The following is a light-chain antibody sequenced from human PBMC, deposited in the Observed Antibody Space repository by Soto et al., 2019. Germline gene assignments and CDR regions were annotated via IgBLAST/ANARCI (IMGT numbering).Light chain of an antibody. Sequence: EIVLTQSPATLSVYPGERATLSCRASRSISTYLAWYQQKPGQAPRLLIYGASSRATGIPDRFSGSGSGTDFTLTISRLEPEDFAVYYCQQYGSSPITFGQGTRLEIK. J-gene: IGKJ5*01. V-gene: IGKV3-20*01. CDR1: RSISTY. CDR2: GAS. CDR3: QQYGSSPIT.